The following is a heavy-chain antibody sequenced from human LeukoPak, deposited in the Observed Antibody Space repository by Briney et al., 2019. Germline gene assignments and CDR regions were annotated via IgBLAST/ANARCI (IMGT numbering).Heavy chain of an antibody. V-gene: IGHV3-53*01. Sequence: GGSLRLSCAASGFTVSSNYMTWVRQAPGKGLEWVSILYSGGSPHYADSVKGRFVISRDISENTLYLQMTSLRAEDTAVYYCARGKVDRIQLWLTFDYWGRGTLVTVSS. J-gene: IGHJ4*02. D-gene: IGHD5-18*01. CDR3: ARGKVDRIQLWLTFDY. CDR2: LYSGGSP. CDR1: GFTVSSNY.